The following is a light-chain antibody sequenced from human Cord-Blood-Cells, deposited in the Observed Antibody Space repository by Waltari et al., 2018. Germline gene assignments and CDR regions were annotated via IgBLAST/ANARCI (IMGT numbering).Light chain of an antibody. CDR3: QQLNSYPSLT. CDR2: AAS. Sequence: DIQLTQSPSFLSASVGDRVTITCRASQGISSYLAWYQQKPGKAPKLLIYAASTLQSGVPSRFSGSGSGTEFTLTISSLQPEDLATYYCQQLNSYPSLTFGQGTRLEIK. V-gene: IGKV1-9*01. J-gene: IGKJ5*01. CDR1: QGISSY.